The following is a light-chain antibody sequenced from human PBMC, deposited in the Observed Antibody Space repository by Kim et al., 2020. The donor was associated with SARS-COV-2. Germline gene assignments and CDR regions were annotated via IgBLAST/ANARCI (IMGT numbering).Light chain of an antibody. J-gene: IGKJ2*02. V-gene: IGKV1-39*01. CDR2: AAA. CDR3: QQSHTSPWT. CDR1: QSISTY. Sequence: DIQLTQSPSSLSASEGDRVTITCRASQSISTYLNWFKQEPSRAPKLLIYAAAHLQRGVPSRFSGSGYGTQFTLTISSLQREEFATYYCQQSHTSPWTFGQGTKLEI.